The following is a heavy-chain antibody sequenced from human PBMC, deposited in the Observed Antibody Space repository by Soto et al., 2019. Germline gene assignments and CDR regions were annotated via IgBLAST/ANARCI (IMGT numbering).Heavy chain of an antibody. V-gene: IGHV1-69*05. CDR3: AADYGIQLFRLDY. J-gene: IGHJ4*02. Sequence: ASVTVSCKASGGTFSSYAISWVRQAPGQGLEWMGGIIPIFGNTNYAQEFQERVTITRDMSTSTAHMELSSLRSEDTAVYYCAADYGIQLFRLDYWGQGTLVTVSS. CDR1: GGTFSSYA. D-gene: IGHD5-18*01. CDR2: IIPIFGNT.